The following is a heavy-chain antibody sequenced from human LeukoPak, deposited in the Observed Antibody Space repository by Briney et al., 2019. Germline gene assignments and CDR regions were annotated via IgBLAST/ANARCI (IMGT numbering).Heavy chain of an antibody. J-gene: IGHJ3*02. CDR1: GGTFSSYA. D-gene: IGHD3-3*01. CDR3: ASVGWNAFDI. V-gene: IGHV1-8*03. CDR2: MNPNSGNT. Sequence: ASVKVSCKASGGTFSSYAISWVRQAPGQGLEWMGWMNPNSGNTGYAQKFQGRVIITRNTSISTAYMELSSLRSEDTAVYYCASVGWNAFDIWGQGTMVTVSS.